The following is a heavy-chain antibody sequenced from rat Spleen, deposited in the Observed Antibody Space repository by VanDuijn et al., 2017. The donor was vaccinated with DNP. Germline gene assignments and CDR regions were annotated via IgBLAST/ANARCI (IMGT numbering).Heavy chain of an antibody. CDR3: ATQTGSRLFDY. Sequence: EVQLVESGGGLVQPGRSLKLSCAASGFTFSDYYMAWVRQAPKKGLEWVASVSPSGGDTYYRDSVKGRFTISRDNADSTLYLQMDSLRSEDTATYYCATQTGSRLFDYWGQGTSVTVSS. CDR2: VSPSGGDT. J-gene: IGHJ4*01. D-gene: IGHD5-1*01. CDR1: GFTFSDYY. V-gene: IGHV5-25*01.